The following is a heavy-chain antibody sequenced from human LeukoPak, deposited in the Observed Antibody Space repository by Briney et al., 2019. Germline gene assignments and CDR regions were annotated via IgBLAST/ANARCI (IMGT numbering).Heavy chain of an antibody. CDR3: ARVRTNGVWDDAFDI. CDR2: IWYDGSNK. V-gene: IGHV3-33*01. CDR1: GFTFSSYG. J-gene: IGHJ3*02. Sequence: PGGSLRLSCAASGFTFSSYGMHWVRLAPGKGLEWVAVIWYDGSNKYYADSVKGRFTISRDNSKNTLYLQMNSLRAEDTAVYYCARVRTNGVWDDAFDIWGQGTMVTVSS. D-gene: IGHD2-8*01.